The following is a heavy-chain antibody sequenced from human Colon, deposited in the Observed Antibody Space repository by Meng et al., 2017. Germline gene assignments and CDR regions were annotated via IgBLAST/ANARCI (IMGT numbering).Heavy chain of an antibody. V-gene: IGHV4-61*02. CDR2: IYTSGST. CDR3: ARAVVRGVDADAFDI. D-gene: IGHD3-10*01. J-gene: IGHJ3*02. CDR1: GDSTSSGSYF. Sequence: TLSLTCTVSGDSTSSGSYFCSWIRQPAGKGLEWIGRIYTSGSTNYNPSLESPVTISVDTSRNQFSLKLISVTAADTAVYYCARAVVRGVDADAFDIWGQGTVVTVSS.